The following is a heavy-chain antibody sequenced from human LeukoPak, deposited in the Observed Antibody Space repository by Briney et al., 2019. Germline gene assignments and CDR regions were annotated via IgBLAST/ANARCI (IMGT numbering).Heavy chain of an antibody. CDR2: TSGSGSKI. V-gene: IGHV3-48*03. J-gene: IGHJ4*02. D-gene: IGHD5-18*01. CDR3: ARVRSGYSHENCSDY. CDR1: GFTFSNYE. Sequence: PGGSLRLSCAASGFTFSNYEMNWVRQAPGKGLEWVSYTSGSGSKIYYSDSVKGRFTISRDNANNSLYLQMNSLRPEDTAVYHSARVRSGYSHENCSDYLGQGTLVTVSS.